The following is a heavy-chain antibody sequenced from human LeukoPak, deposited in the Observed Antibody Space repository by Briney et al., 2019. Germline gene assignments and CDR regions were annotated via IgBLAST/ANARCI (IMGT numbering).Heavy chain of an antibody. CDR2: IYYSGST. V-gene: IGHV4-59*01. J-gene: IGHJ6*02. Sequence: SETLSLTCTVSGGSISGYYWTWIRQSPGKRLEWIGFIYYSGSTNYNPSLKSRVTISLDTPKSQFSLKLSSVTAADTAVYYCARADGTNYYYYGMDVWGQGTTVTVSS. CDR3: ARADGTNYYYYGMDV. D-gene: IGHD2-2*01. CDR1: GGSISGYY.